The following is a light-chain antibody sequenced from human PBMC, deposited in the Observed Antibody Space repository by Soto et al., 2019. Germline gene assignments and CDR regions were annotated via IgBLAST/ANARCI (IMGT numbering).Light chain of an antibody. CDR1: QSVSSN. V-gene: IGKV3-15*01. Sequence: EILMTQSPSSLSVSAGDRVTLSCRASQSVSSNLAWYQQKPGKAPRRLIYVASTWPTGIPSRFSGSGFGTEFTLTINRLQSEDFAVYYCQQYNNWQWTFGQGTKVEIK. CDR2: VAS. CDR3: QQYNNWQWT. J-gene: IGKJ1*01.